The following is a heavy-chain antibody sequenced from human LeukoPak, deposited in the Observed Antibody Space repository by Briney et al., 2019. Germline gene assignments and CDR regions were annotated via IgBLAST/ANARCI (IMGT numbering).Heavy chain of an antibody. J-gene: IGHJ4*02. CDR2: IYYSGST. V-gene: IGHV4-39*07. CDR3: ASPNIRYCSGGACSNAGSDY. CDR1: GGSISSSNYY. Sequence: SETLSLTCTVSGGSISSSNYYWGWIRQPPGKGLEWIGSIYYSGSTYYSPSLKSRVTISVDTSKNQFSLKLSSVTAAGTAVYFCASPNIRYCSGGACSNAGSDYWGQGTLVTASS. D-gene: IGHD2-15*01.